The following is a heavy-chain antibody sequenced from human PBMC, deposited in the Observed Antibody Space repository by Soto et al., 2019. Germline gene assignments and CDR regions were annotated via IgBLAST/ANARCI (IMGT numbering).Heavy chain of an antibody. CDR2: IHYSGNT. CDR3: ARGHYDFWSGYFATIDY. Sequence: SETLSLTCTVSGGSISNYYWSWIRQPPGKGLEWIGYIHYSGNTKYNPSLKSRVTISADTSKNQFSLKLSSVTAADTAVYYCARGHYDFWSGYFATIDYWGQGRLVTVSS. V-gene: IGHV4-59*08. J-gene: IGHJ4*02. CDR1: GGSISNYY. D-gene: IGHD3-3*01.